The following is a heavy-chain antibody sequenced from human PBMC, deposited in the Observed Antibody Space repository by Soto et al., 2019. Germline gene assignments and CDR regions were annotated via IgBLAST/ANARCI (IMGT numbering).Heavy chain of an antibody. V-gene: IGHV3-30*18. CDR2: ISYDGRDK. CDR1: GFTFSSYA. Sequence: QVQLVESWGGVVQPGRSLRLSCAASGFTFSSYAMHWVRQAPGKGLEWVAVISYDGRDKYYADSVKGRFTISRDNSKNTLNLQMISLRADDTAVYYCAKALGELSPESYDYWGQGTLITLSS. D-gene: IGHD3-16*02. J-gene: IGHJ4*02. CDR3: AKALGELSPESYDY.